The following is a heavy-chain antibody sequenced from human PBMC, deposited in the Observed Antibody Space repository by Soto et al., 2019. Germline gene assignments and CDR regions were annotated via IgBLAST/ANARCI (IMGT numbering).Heavy chain of an antibody. J-gene: IGHJ5*02. D-gene: IGHD3-22*01. CDR2: IIPIFGTA. CDR1: GGTFSSCA. Sequence: QVQLVQSGAEVKKPGSSVKVSCKASGGTFSSCAISWVRQAPGQGLEWMGGIIPIFGTANYAQKFQGRVTINADESTITAYMELSSLRSEDTAVYYCARAPHYYDTDNWFDPRGQGTLVTASS. V-gene: IGHV1-69*01. CDR3: ARAPHYYDTDNWFDP.